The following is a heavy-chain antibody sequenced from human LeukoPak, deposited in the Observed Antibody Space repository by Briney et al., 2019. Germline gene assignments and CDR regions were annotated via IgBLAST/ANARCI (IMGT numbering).Heavy chain of an antibody. D-gene: IGHD5-18*01. J-gene: IGHJ4*02. Sequence: ASVKVSCKASGYTFTDYYIHWVRQAPGQGLEWMGWISPNSGGTNYAQKFQGRVTMTRDTSVSTAYMELSSLRSDDTAVYYCARGGAYTYGYYWGQGTLVTVSS. V-gene: IGHV1-2*02. CDR1: GYTFTDYY. CDR3: ARGGAYTYGYY. CDR2: ISPNSGGT.